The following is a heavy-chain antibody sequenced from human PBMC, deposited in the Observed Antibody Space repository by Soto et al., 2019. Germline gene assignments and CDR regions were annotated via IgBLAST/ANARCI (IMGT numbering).Heavy chain of an antibody. CDR3: ARGGTPYHYATSGPGTFDK. D-gene: IGHD1-26*01. V-gene: IGHV4-30-4*01. Sequence: QVQLQESGPGLVKPSQTLSLTCSVSGDSVSSGDSYWCCIRQPPGKALEWIGYTSFSGYTSYSPSLKSRVTISVDMSKYQLSLRLTAVTAADAAVYYCARGGTPYHYATSGPGTFDKWGQGTLVSVSS. CDR2: TSFSGYT. CDR1: GDSVSSGDSY. J-gene: IGHJ4*02.